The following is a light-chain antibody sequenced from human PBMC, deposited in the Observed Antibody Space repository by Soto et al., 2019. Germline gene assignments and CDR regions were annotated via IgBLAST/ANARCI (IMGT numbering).Light chain of an antibody. V-gene: IGKV1-39*01. J-gene: IGKJ1*01. CDR1: QTISSY. CDR2: GVS. CDR3: QQSYSAPPWT. Sequence: DIQMTQSPSSLSASVGDRVTITCRASQTISSYLNWYQQKPGKAPQLLIFGVSTLQSGVPSRFSGSGSGTDFTLTIGSLQREDFATYFGQQSYSAPPWTFGQGTTVEI.